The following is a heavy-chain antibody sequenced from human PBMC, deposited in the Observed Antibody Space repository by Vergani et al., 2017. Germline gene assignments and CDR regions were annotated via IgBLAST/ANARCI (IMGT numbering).Heavy chain of an antibody. CDR3: ASAGPSGGWFDP. D-gene: IGHD1-26*01. CDR1: GGTFSSYT. CDR2: IIPILGIA. V-gene: IGHV1-69*02. Sequence: QVQLVQSGAEVKKPGSSVKVSCKASGGTFSSYTISWVRQAPGQGLEWMGRIIPILGIANYAQKFQGRVTITADKSTSTAYMELSSLRSEDTAVYYRASAGPSGGWFDPWGQGTLVTVSS. J-gene: IGHJ5*02.